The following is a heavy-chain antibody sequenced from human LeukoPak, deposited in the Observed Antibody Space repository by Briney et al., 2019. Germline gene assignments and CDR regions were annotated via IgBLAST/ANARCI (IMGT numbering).Heavy chain of an antibody. CDR1: AGSVINTNW. J-gene: IGHJ4*02. CDR2: VHLDGRT. D-gene: IGHD3-3*01. V-gene: IGHV4-4*02. CDR3: AREGGFYRPLDY. Sequence: SRTLSLTRGVSAGSVINTNWWTWVRQPPGKGLEWIGEVHLDGRTNYNPSLESRLTMSVDVSENQVSLKLTSVTAADTAVYYCAREGGFYRPLDYSGQGTLVTVSS.